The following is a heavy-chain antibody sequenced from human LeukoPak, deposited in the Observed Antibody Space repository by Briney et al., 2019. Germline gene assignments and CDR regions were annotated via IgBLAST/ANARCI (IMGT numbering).Heavy chain of an antibody. D-gene: IGHD3-10*01. J-gene: IGHJ5*02. CDR3: ARGWSHYYGSGSYYKLTQNWFDP. V-gene: IGHV3-13*01. Sequence: GGSLRLSCAASGFTFSSYDMHWVRQATGKGLEWVSAIGTAGDTYYPGSVKGRFTISRENAKNSLYLQMNSLRAGDTAVYYCARGWSHYYGSGSYYKLTQNWFDPWGQGTLVTVSS. CDR2: IGTAGDT. CDR1: GFTFSSYD.